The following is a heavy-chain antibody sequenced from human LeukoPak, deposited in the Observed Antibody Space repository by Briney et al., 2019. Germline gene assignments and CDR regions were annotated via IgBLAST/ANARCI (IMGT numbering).Heavy chain of an antibody. CDR3: ARAGSSSSGPNWFDP. D-gene: IGHD6-6*01. CDR2: MNPNSGNT. CDR1: GYTFTSYD. J-gene: IGHJ5*02. V-gene: IGHV1-8*01. Sequence: ASVKVSCKASGYTFTSYDINWVRQATGQGLEWMGWMNPNSGNTGYAQKFQGRVTMTRNTSISTAYMELSSLRSEDTAVYYCARAGSSSSGPNWFDPWGQGTLVTVSS.